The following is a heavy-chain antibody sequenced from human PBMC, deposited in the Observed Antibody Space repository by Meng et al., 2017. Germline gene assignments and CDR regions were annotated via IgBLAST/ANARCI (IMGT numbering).Heavy chain of an antibody. D-gene: IGHD6-13*01. CDR1: GYSFTSYW. J-gene: IGHJ4*02. V-gene: IGHV5-51*01. Sequence: GGSLRLSCKGSGYSFTSYWIGWVRQMPGKGLEWMGIIYPGDSDTRYSPSFQGQVTISADKSISTAYLQWSSLKASDTAMYYCARIQSARGYSSSLSHFDYWGQGTLVTVSS. CDR3: ARIQSARGYSSSLSHFDY. CDR2: IYPGDSDT.